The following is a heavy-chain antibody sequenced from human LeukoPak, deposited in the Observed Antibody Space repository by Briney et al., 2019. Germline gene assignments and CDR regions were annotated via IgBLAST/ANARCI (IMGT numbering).Heavy chain of an antibody. CDR2: IRYDGTNK. CDR1: EFTFSSYD. V-gene: IGHV3-30*02. J-gene: IGHJ4*02. Sequence: PGGSLRLSCAASEFTFSSYDMHWVRQAPGKGLEWVAFIRYDGTNKNYAESVRGRFTISRDTSKNTMYLQMNSLKAEDTAVYYCAKNDYWGQGTLVTVSS. CDR3: AKNDY.